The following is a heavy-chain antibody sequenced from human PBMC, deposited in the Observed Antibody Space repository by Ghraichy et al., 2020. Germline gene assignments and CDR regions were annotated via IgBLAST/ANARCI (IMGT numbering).Heavy chain of an antibody. V-gene: IGHV4-34*01. CDR1: GGSFSGYY. Sequence: SETLSLTCAVYGGSFSGYYWSWIRQPPGKGLEWIGEINHSGSTNYNPSLKSRVTISVDTSKNQFSLKLSSVTAADTAVYYCARKPSWFGTGPFDYWGQGTLVTVSS. CDR2: INHSGST. D-gene: IGHD3-10*01. CDR3: ARKPSWFGTGPFDY. J-gene: IGHJ4*02.